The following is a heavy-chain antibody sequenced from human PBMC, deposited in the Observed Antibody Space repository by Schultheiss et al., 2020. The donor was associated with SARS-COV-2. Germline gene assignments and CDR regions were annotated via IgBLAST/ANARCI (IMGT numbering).Heavy chain of an antibody. CDR3: ARDQSWDAFDI. V-gene: IGHV3-21*01. Sequence: GGSLRLSCAASGFTFSSYSMNWVRQAPGKGLEWVSSISSSSSYIYYADSVKGRLTISRDNAKNSLYLQMNSLRAEDTAVYYCARDQSWDAFDIWGQGTMVTVSS. J-gene: IGHJ3*02. CDR1: GFTFSSYS. D-gene: IGHD3-10*01. CDR2: ISSSSSYI.